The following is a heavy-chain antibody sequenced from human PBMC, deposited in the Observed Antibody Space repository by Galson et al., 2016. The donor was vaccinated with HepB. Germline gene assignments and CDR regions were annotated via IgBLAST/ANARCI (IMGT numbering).Heavy chain of an antibody. Sequence: TLSLTCTVSGGSISSGSYYWSWIRQPAGKGLEWIGRIYTSGSTNYNPSLKSRVTISVDTSKNQFSLKVSSVDAADTALYYFAREVVVVAAPWAFDIWGQGKMVT. CDR2: IYTSGST. J-gene: IGHJ3*02. D-gene: IGHD2-15*01. V-gene: IGHV4-61*02. CDR1: GGSISSGSYY. CDR3: AREVVVVAAPWAFDI.